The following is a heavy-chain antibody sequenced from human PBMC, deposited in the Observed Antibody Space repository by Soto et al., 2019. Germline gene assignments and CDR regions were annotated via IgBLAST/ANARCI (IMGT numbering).Heavy chain of an antibody. V-gene: IGHV3-64*01. Sequence: EVQLVESGGGLVQPGGSLRLSCAASGFTFSSYAMQWVRQAPGKGLEYVSAISSNGGSTYYANSVKGRFTISRDNSKNTLYLQMGSLRAEDMAVYYCARDVYYDFCSGYFSHYYYYYMDVWGKGTTVTVSS. CDR2: ISSNGGST. CDR1: GFTFSSYA. CDR3: ARDVYYDFCSGYFSHYYYYYMDV. J-gene: IGHJ6*03. D-gene: IGHD3-3*01.